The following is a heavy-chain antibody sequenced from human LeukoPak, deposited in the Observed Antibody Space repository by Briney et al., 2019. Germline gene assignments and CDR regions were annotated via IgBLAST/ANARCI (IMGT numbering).Heavy chain of an antibody. V-gene: IGHV4-61*01. CDR1: GGSVNSGSYH. CDR2: IYYSGST. D-gene: IGHD2-15*01. J-gene: IGHJ5*02. CDR3: ARGFRTYRSGGNCYSSWFDP. Sequence: MSSETLSLTCTVSGGSVNSGSYHWSWIRQPPGKGLGWIGHIYYSGSTHYNPSLKSRVTISEDTSKNQFSLKLISVTAADTAVYYCARGFRTYRSGGNCYSSWFDPWGQGTLVTVSS.